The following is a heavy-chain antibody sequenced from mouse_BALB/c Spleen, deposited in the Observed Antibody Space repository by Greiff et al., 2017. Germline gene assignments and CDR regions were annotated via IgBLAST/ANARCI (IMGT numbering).Heavy chain of an antibody. CDR1: GFSLTSYD. Sequence: VKLVESGPGLVAPSQSLSITCTVSGFSLTSYDISWIRQPPGKGLEWLGVIWTGGGTNYNSAFMSRLSISKDNSKSQVFLKMNSLQTDDTAIYYCVRDLDYWGQGTTLTVSS. J-gene: IGHJ2*01. CDR2: IWTGGGT. V-gene: IGHV2-9-2*01. CDR3: VRDLDY.